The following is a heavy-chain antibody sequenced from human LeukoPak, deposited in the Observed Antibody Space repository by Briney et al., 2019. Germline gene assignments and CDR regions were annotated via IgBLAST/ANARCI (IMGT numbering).Heavy chain of an antibody. J-gene: IGHJ4*02. CDR2: IYTSGST. V-gene: IGHV4-4*07. CDR3: TRESPNTATISH. CDR1: GGSISSYY. Sequence: PSETLSLTCTVSGGSISSYYWSWIRQPAGKGLEWIGRIYTSGSTNYNPSLKSRVTMSVDTSKDQFSLKLSSVTAADTAVYYCTRESPNTATISHWGQGTLVTVSS. D-gene: IGHD5-12*01.